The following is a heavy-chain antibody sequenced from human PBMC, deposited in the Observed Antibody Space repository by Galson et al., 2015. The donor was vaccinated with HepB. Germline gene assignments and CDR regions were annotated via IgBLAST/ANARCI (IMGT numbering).Heavy chain of an antibody. J-gene: IGHJ3*02. CDR1: GFTFSDYY. V-gene: IGHV3-11*05. CDR2: ISSSSSYT. D-gene: IGHD6-19*01. Sequence: SLRLSCAASGFTFSDYYMSWIRQAPGKGLEWVSYISSSSSYTNYADSVKGRFTISRDNAKNSLYLQMNSLRAEDTAVYYCARDLTYIAVAGTSAFDIWGQGTMVTVSS. CDR3: ARDLTYIAVAGTSAFDI.